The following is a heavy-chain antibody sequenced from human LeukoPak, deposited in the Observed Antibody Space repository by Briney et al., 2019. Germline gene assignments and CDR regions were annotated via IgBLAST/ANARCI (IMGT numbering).Heavy chain of an antibody. Sequence: SETLPLTCAVYGGSFSGYYWSWIRQPPGKGLEWIGEINHSGSTNYNPSLKSRVTISVDTSKNQFSLKLSSVTAADTAVYYCARTIYDFWSGYYDLFDYWGQGTLVTVSS. CDR2: INHSGST. CDR1: GGSFSGYY. CDR3: ARTIYDFWSGYYDLFDY. D-gene: IGHD3-3*01. J-gene: IGHJ4*02. V-gene: IGHV4-34*01.